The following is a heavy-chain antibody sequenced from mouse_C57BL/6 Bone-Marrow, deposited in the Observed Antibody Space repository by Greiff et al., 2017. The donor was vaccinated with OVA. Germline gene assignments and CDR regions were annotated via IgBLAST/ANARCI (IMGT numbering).Heavy chain of an antibody. CDR2: IDPSDSYT. J-gene: IGHJ3*01. CDR3: ARGGDYGGSYVAWFAY. Sequence: QVQLQQPGAELVMPGASVKLSCKASGYPFTSSWMHWVKQRPGHGLEWIGEIDPSDSYTISNQKFKGKPTLTVDKSSSTAYMQLSSLTTKESAVYYGARGGDYGGSYVAWFAYWGQGTLVTVSA. D-gene: IGHD1-1*01. V-gene: IGHV1-69*01. CDR1: GYPFTSSW.